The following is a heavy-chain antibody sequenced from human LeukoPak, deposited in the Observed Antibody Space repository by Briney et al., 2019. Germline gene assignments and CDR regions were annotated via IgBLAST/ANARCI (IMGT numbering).Heavy chain of an antibody. Sequence: SETLSLTCTVSGGSISSYYWSWIRQPPGKGLEWIGYIYYSGSTNYNPSLKSRVTISVDTSKNQFSLKLSSVTAADTAVYYCARGSSYGSGSYWTSYYYYMDVWGKGTTVTISS. D-gene: IGHD3-10*01. V-gene: IGHV4-59*01. CDR1: GGSISSYY. J-gene: IGHJ6*03. CDR3: ARGSSYGSGSYWTSYYYYMDV. CDR2: IYYSGST.